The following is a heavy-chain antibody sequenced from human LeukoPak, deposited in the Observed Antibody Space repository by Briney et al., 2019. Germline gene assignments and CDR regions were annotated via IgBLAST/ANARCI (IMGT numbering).Heavy chain of an antibody. D-gene: IGHD6-13*01. CDR2: ISYDGSNK. CDR1: GGSISSGN. CDR3: AKDMYSSSNPGWFDP. Sequence: LSLTCAVSGGSISSGNWWSWVRQSPGKGLEWVAVISYDGSNKYYADSVKGRFTISRDNSKNTLYLQMNSLRAEDMAVYYCAKDMYSSSNPGWFDPWGQETLVTVSS. V-gene: IGHV3-30*04. J-gene: IGHJ5*02.